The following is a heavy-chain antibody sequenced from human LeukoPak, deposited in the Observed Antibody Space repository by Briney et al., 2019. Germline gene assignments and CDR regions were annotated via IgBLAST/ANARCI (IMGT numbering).Heavy chain of an antibody. CDR3: AKDGGLWVSAHWGDS. CDR2: IYHDGNT. J-gene: IGHJ4*02. Sequence: PSETLSLTCAVSGASIISPYWLTWVRQPPGKGLEWVGEIYHDGNTNYNPSLKSRLSVSLDKSRNQFSLKLSFVTAADTAVYYCAKDGGLWVSAHWGDSWGRGTLVTVST. V-gene: IGHV4-4*02. CDR1: GASIISPYW. D-gene: IGHD7-27*01.